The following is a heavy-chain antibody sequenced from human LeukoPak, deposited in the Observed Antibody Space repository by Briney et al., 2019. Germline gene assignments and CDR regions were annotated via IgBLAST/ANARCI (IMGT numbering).Heavy chain of an antibody. CDR3: ARELRNGAFDI. Sequence: SETLSLTCAVSGGSISSGSYSWSWIRQPPGKGLEWIGYIYHSGSTYYNPSLKSRVTISVDRSKNQFSLKLSSVTAADTAVYYCARELRNGAFDIWGQGTMVTVSS. CDR1: GGSISSGSYS. CDR2: IYHSGST. V-gene: IGHV4-30-2*01. J-gene: IGHJ3*02. D-gene: IGHD4-17*01.